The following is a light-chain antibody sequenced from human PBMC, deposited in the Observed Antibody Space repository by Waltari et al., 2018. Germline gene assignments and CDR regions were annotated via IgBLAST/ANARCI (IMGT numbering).Light chain of an antibody. Sequence: QSALTQPPSASGSPGQSVTISCSGTSSDIGGYNFVAWYQQLPDKAPKLIIYDVNRWPSGVPDRLSGSKSGNPAYLTVSRLQAEDEADDFCSSYAASNNLLLFGGGTRLTVL. CDR2: DVN. CDR3: SSYAASNNLLL. V-gene: IGLV2-8*01. CDR1: SSDIGGYNF. J-gene: IGLJ2*01.